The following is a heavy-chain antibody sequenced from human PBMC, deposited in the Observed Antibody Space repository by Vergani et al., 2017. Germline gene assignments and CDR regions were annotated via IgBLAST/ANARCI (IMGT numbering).Heavy chain of an antibody. Sequence: EVQLLESGGSLKQPGGSVRLSCAASGFTFSTYAMHWVRQAPGKGLEWVSALTGGGGSTYYADSFKGRFIISRDNSKNTLYLQMNSLRAEDTAVYYCAKGGYYYGSGSSYYGMDVWGQGTTVTVSS. CDR1: GFTFSTYA. CDR2: LTGGGGST. CDR3: AKGGYYYGSGSSYYGMDV. V-gene: IGHV3-23*01. J-gene: IGHJ6*02. D-gene: IGHD3-10*01.